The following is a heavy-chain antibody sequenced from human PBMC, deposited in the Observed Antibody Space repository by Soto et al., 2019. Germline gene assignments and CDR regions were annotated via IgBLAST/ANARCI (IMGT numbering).Heavy chain of an antibody. V-gene: IGHV4-59*01. J-gene: IGHJ4*02. D-gene: IGHD6-13*01. CDR2: IYYSGST. CDR3: ARSPGTIAAAFDY. Sequence: SETLSLTCTVSGGSLSSYYWSWIRQPPGKGLEWIGYIYYSGSTNYNPSLKSRVTISVDTSKNQFSLKLSSVTAADTAVYYCARSPGTIAAAFDYWGQGTLVTSPQ. CDR1: GGSLSSYY.